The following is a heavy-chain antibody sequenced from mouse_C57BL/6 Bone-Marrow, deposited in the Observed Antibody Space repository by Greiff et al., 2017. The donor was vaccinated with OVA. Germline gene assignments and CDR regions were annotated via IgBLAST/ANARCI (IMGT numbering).Heavy chain of an antibody. J-gene: IGHJ3*01. CDR1: GYTFTDYY. CDR2: INPNNGGT. V-gene: IGHV1-26*01. D-gene: IGHD2-3*01. CDR3: ARDGYYP. Sequence: EVQLQQSGPELVKPGASVKISCKASGYTFTDYYMNWVKQSHGKSLEWIGDINPNNGGTSYNQKFKGKATLTVDKSSSTAYMELSSLTSEDSAVYYGARDGYYPWGQGTLVTVSA.